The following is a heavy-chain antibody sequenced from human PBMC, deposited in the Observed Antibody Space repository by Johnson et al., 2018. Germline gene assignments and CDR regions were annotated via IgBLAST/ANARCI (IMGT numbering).Heavy chain of an antibody. D-gene: IGHD5-24*01. V-gene: IGHV3-30*18. CDR1: GFTFSSYG. CDR2: ISYDGSNK. J-gene: IGHJ3*02. Sequence: QVQPVQSGGGVVQPGRSLRLSCAASGFTFSSYGMHWVRQAPGKGLEWVAVISYDGSNKYYADSVKGRFTISRDNSKNTLSLQMNRLRAEDSAVYYCANTHVEMATIGGAFDIWGQGTMVTVSS. CDR3: ANTHVEMATIGGAFDI.